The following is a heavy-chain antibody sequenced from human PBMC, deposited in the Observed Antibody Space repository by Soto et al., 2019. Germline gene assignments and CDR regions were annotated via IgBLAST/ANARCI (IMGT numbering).Heavy chain of an antibody. D-gene: IGHD3-10*01. CDR3: AIWPSTYGMDV. CDR1: GFTVSSNY. CDR2: IYSGGST. J-gene: IGHJ6*02. V-gene: IGHV3-53*01. Sequence: GGALRVSCAASGFTVSSNYMSWVRQAPGKGLEWVSVIYSGGSTYYADSVKGRFTISRDNSKNTLYLQMNSLRAEDTAVYYCAIWPSTYGMDVWGQGTTVTVSS.